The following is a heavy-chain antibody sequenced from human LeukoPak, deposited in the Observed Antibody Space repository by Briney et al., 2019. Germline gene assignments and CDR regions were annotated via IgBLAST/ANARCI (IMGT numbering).Heavy chain of an antibody. CDR3: ARGPHLDY. CDR1: GYTFTSYT. CDR2: INAANGNT. J-gene: IGHJ4*02. V-gene: IGHV1-3*01. Sequence: ASVKVSCKASGYTFTSYTIHWVRPAPGQRLEWMGWINAANGNTKYLQRFQGRVTITRDTSASTAYMELSSLRSEDTALYYCARGPHLDYWGQGTLVTVSS.